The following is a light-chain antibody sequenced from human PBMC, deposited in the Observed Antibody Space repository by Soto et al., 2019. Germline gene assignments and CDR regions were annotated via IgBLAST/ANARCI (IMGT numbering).Light chain of an antibody. V-gene: IGLV2-14*01. CDR1: SSDVGGYNY. CDR3: SSYTSSSTYV. Sequence: QSVLTQPASVSGSPGQSITISCNGTSSDVGGYNYVSWYQQHPGKAPKLMLYDVSNRPSGVSNRFSGSKSGNTASLTISGLQAEDEADYFCSSYTSSSTYVFGTGTKLTVL. CDR2: DVS. J-gene: IGLJ1*01.